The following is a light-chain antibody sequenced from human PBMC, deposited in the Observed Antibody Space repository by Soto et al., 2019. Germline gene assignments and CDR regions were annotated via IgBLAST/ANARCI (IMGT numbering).Light chain of an antibody. CDR3: QTWGTGVI. J-gene: IGLJ2*01. Sequence: QLVLTQSPSASASLGASVKLTCTLSSAHSTYAIAWHQQQSEKGPRYLMKVNSDGTHPKGDGIPDRFSGSSSGAERYLTISSLQSEDEADYYCQTWGTGVIFGGGTKLTVL. CDR1: SAHSTYA. V-gene: IGLV4-69*01. CDR2: VNSDGTH.